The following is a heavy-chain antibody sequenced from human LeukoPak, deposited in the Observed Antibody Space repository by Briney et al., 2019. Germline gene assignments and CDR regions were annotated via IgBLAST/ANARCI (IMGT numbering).Heavy chain of an antibody. Sequence: GGSLRLSCAASGFTFSSYAMSWVRQAPGKGLKGSSAISGSGGSTYYADSVKGRFTISRDNSKNTLYLQMNSLRAEDTAVYYCAKNDYLSYYGMDVWGQGTTVTVSS. V-gene: IGHV3-23*01. D-gene: IGHD4/OR15-4a*01. J-gene: IGHJ6*02. CDR3: AKNDYLSYYGMDV. CDR2: ISGSGGST. CDR1: GFTFSSYA.